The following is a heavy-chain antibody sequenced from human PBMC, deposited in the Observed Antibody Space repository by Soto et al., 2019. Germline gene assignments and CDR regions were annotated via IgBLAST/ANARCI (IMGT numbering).Heavy chain of an antibody. CDR2: INHSGST. CDR3: ARGQRGYDRRFDY. V-gene: IGHV4-34*01. Sequence: PSETLSLTCAVYGGSFSGYYWSWIRQPPGKGLEWIGEINHSGSTNYNPSLKSRVTISVDTSKNQFSLKLSSVTAADTAVYYCARGQRGYDRRFDYWGQGTLVTVSS. D-gene: IGHD5-12*01. J-gene: IGHJ4*02. CDR1: GGSFSGYY.